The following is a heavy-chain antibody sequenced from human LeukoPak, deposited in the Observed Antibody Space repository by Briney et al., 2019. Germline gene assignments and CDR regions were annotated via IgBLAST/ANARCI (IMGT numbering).Heavy chain of an antibody. CDR1: GFTFSDYY. Sequence: GGSLRLSCAASGFTFSDYYMSWIRQAPGKGLEWVSYISSSGSTIYYADSVKGRFTISRDNAKNSLYLQMNSLRAEDTAVYYCARSYCPPRSGGICFYGMDVWGQGTTVTVSS. CDR2: ISSSGSTI. D-gene: IGHD2-15*01. J-gene: IGHJ6*02. CDR3: ARSYCPPRSGGICFYGMDV. V-gene: IGHV3-11*01.